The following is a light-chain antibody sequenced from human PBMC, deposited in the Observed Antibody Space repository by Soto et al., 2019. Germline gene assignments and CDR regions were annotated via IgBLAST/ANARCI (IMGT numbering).Light chain of an antibody. J-gene: IGKJ4*01. CDR1: QNVATN. CDR3: QQYYHWGLS. Sequence: VMTQSPANLSVSPGEGVTLFCRASQNVATNLAWYQLKPGQAPRLLIYASSTRAAGIPCTFSGSGSGTQFSLTISSVQSEDSAVYYCQQYYHWGLSFGGGYKVEI. CDR2: ASS. V-gene: IGKV3D-15*01.